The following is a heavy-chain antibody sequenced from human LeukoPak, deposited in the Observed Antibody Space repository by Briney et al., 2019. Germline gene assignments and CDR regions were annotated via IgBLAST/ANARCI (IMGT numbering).Heavy chain of an antibody. CDR2: INSDGSST. V-gene: IGHV3-74*01. D-gene: IGHD3-10*01. CDR3: ASFYYGSGSYRYYYYMDV. CDR1: GFTFSSYW. J-gene: IGHJ6*03. Sequence: PGGSLRLSCAASGFTFSSYWMHWVRQAPGKGLVWVSRINSDGSSTSYADSVKGRFTISRDNSKNTLYLQMNSLRAEDTAVYYCASFYYGSGSYRYYYYMDVWGKGTTVTISS.